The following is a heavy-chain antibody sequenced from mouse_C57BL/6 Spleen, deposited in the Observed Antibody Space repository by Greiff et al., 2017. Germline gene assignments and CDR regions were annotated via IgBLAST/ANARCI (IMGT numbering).Heavy chain of an antibody. CDR2: IYPSDSET. D-gene: IGHD2-1*01. CDR3: AREDGNTWFAY. CDR1: GYTFTSYW. V-gene: IGHV1-61*01. J-gene: IGHJ3*01. Sequence: VQLQQSGAELVRPGSSVKLSCKASGYTFTSYWMDWVKQRPGQGLEWIGNIYPSDSETHYNQKFKDKATLTVDKSSSTAYMQLSSLTSEDSAVYYCAREDGNTWFAYWGQGTLVTVSA.